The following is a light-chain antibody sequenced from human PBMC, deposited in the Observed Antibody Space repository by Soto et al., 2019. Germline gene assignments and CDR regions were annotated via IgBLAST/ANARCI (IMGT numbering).Light chain of an antibody. Sequence: EIVMTQSPATLSVSPGERATLSCRASQSVSTNVAWYQQKPGQAPRLLLYGASNRATGTPARFSSSGSGTDFTLTISSLEPEDSAVYYCQQRSNRLTFGGGTKVDIK. CDR1: QSVSTN. J-gene: IGKJ4*01. CDR2: GAS. CDR3: QQRSNRLT. V-gene: IGKV3-11*01.